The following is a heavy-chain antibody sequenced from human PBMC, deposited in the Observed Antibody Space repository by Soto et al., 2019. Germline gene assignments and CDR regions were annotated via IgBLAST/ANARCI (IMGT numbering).Heavy chain of an antibody. CDR3: ARGDSTDCSNGVCSFFYYYYGMDV. J-gene: IGHJ6*02. V-gene: IGHV1-2*04. CDR1: GYSFTDYH. D-gene: IGHD2-8*01. Sequence: ASVKVSCKASGYSFTDYHIHWVRQAPGQGLEWLGRINPKSGGTSTAQKFQGWVTMTTDTSISTASMELTRLTSDDTAIYYCARGDSTDCSNGVCSFFYYYYGMDVWGQGTTVTV. CDR2: INPKSGGT.